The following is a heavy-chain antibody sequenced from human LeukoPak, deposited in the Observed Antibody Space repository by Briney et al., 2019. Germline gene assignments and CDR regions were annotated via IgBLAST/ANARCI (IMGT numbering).Heavy chain of an antibody. V-gene: IGHV4-61*01. CDR2: IYYSGST. CDR1: GGSVSSSNYY. D-gene: IGHD5-18*01. Sequence: ASETLSLTCTVSGGSVSSSNYYWSWIRQPPGKGLEWIGYIYYSGSTNYNPSLKSRITISADTSKNQFSLKLSSVTAADTAVYYCARYSYGLFDYWGQGTLVTVSS. J-gene: IGHJ4*02. CDR3: ARYSYGLFDY.